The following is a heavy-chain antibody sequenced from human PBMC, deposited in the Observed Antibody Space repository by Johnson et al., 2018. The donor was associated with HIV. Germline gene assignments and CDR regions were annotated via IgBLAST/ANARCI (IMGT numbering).Heavy chain of an antibody. CDR1: GFTFNPYG. CDR3: ARDATPWELTLVGVGAFDI. V-gene: IGHV3-48*04. Sequence: VQLVESGGGVVQPGRSLRLSCAASGFTFNPYGIHWVRRAPGKGLECLAYISSSGSSVSYTDSVKVRFTISMDNTKNSLHLQMNSLRAEDTAVYYCARDATPWELTLVGVGAFDIWGQGTMVTVSS. CDR2: ISSSGSSV. J-gene: IGHJ3*02. D-gene: IGHD1-26*01.